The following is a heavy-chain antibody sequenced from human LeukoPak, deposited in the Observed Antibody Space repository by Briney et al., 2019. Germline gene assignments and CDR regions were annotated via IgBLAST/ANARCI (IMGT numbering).Heavy chain of an antibody. V-gene: IGHV3-7*01. CDR3: ARGGDLDV. J-gene: IGHJ6*04. Sequence: GGSLRLSCAASGFTFSTYGMSWVRQAPGKGLEWVANIKQDGSEKYYVDSVKGRFTISRDNAKNSLYLQMNSLRAEDTAVYYCARGGDLDVWGKGTTVTVSS. CDR2: IKQDGSEK. D-gene: IGHD3-10*01. CDR1: GFTFSTYG.